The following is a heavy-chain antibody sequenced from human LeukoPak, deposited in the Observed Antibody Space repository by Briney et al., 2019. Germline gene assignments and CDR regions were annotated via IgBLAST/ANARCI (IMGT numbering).Heavy chain of an antibody. D-gene: IGHD1-26*01. CDR1: GFTFSSYV. V-gene: IGHV3-23*01. Sequence: QPGGSLRLSCAASGFTFSSYVMTWVRQAPGPGLEWVSAIGTHSTSTDYPDSVKGRFTISRDDSKNTVFLQMTSLRVEDTALYYCTRRVGGTPDYWGLGTLVTVSS. CDR3: TRRVGGTPDY. CDR2: IGTHSTST. J-gene: IGHJ4*02.